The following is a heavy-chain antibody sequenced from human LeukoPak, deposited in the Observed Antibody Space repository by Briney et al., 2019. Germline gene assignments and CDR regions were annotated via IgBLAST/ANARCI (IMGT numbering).Heavy chain of an antibody. J-gene: IGHJ4*02. D-gene: IGHD3-10*01. Sequence: ASVKVSCKASGGTFTSYAISWVRQAPGQGLEWMGRIIPILGIANYAQKFQGRVTITADKSTSTAYMELSSLRSEDTAVYYCAPYYYGSGSRGYFDYWGRGTLVTVSS. CDR2: IIPILGIA. V-gene: IGHV1-69*04. CDR3: APYYYGSGSRGYFDY. CDR1: GGTFTSYA.